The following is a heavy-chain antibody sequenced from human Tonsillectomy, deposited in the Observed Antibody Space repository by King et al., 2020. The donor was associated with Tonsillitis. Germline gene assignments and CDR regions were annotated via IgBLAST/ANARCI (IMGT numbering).Heavy chain of an antibody. Sequence: VQLVESGGGLVQPGGSLRLSCSASGFTFSSYAMHWVRQAPGKGLEYVSAISSNGGSTYYADSVKGRFTISRVNSKNTLYLQMSSLRAEDTAVYYCVKGGYGSGSYYNSFDYWGQGTLVTVSS. CDR2: ISSNGGST. J-gene: IGHJ4*02. V-gene: IGHV3-64D*06. D-gene: IGHD3-10*01. CDR3: VKGGYGSGSYYNSFDY. CDR1: GFTFSSYA.